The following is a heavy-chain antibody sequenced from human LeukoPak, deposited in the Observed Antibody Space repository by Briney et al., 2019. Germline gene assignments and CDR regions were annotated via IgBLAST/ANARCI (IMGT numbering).Heavy chain of an antibody. CDR2: ISSSGNSR. J-gene: IGHJ3*02. CDR1: GFILSNYR. Sequence: GGSLRLSCAASGFILSNYRMNWVRQAPGKGLEWVSYISSSGNSREYADSVKGRFTISRDNARDSLHLQMNSLRAEDTAVYYCASTLAAAAILDAFDIWGQGTMVTVSS. CDR3: ASTLAAAAILDAFDI. D-gene: IGHD6-13*01. V-gene: IGHV3-48*04.